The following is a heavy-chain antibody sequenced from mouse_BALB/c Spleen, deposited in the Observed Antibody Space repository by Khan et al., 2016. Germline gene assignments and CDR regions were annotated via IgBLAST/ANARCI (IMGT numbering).Heavy chain of an antibody. D-gene: IGHD2-2*01. CDR2: IYPGNGDT. V-gene: IGHV1-12*01. Sequence: QVQLQQSGAELVKPGASVKMSCKASGYTFTSYNMHWVKQTPGQGLEWIGAIYPGNGDTSYNQKFKGKATLTADKSSSTAYMQLSSLTSEDSAVYYCARWLYYAMDYWGQGTSVTVSS. J-gene: IGHJ4*01. CDR1: GYTFTSYN. CDR3: ARWLYYAMDY.